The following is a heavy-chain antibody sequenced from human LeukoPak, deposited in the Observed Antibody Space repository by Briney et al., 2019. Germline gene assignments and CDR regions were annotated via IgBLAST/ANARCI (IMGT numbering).Heavy chain of an antibody. V-gene: IGHV4-34*01. CDR1: GGSFSGYY. Sequence: NPSETLSLTCAVYGGSFSGYYWSWIRQPPGKGLEWIGEINHNGSTNYNPSLKSRVTISVDTSKNQFSLKLSSVTAADTAVYYYASIVTYCSSTSCYENYYYYMDVWGKGTTVTVSS. CDR2: INHNGST. CDR3: ASIVTYCSSTSCYENYYYYMDV. J-gene: IGHJ6*03. D-gene: IGHD2-2*01.